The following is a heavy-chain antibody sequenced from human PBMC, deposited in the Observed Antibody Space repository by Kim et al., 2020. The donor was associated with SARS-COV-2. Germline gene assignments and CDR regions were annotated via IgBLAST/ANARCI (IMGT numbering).Heavy chain of an antibody. CDR2: IYYSGST. D-gene: IGHD3-22*01. CDR3: ARLDDSSGYYLDY. V-gene: IGHV4-59*08. J-gene: IGHJ4*02. Sequence: ETLSLTCTVSGGSISSYYWSWIRQPPGKGLEWIGYIYYSGSTNYNPSLKSRVTISVDTSKNQFSLKLSSVTAADTAVYYCARLDDSSGYYLDYWGQGTLVTVSS. CDR1: GGSISSYY.